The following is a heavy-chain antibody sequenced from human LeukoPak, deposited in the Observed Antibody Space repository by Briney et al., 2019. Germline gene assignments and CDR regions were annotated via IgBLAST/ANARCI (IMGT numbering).Heavy chain of an antibody. D-gene: IGHD3-3*01. CDR3: ARALIFGVVQSLDAFDI. J-gene: IGHJ3*02. CDR2: ISTYNGNT. Sequence: ASVKVSCKASGYTFTSYGISWVRQAPGQGLEWMGWISTYNGNTNYAQKLQGRVTMTTDTSTSTAYMELRSLRSEDTAVYYCARALIFGVVQSLDAFDIWGQGTMVTLSS. CDR1: GYTFTSYG. V-gene: IGHV1-18*01.